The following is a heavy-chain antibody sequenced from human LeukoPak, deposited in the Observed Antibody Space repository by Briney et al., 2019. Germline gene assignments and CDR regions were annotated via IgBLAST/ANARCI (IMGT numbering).Heavy chain of an antibody. D-gene: IGHD5-24*01. Sequence: ASVKVSCKASGYTFTGYYMHWVRQAPGQGLEWMGWINPNSGGTNYAQKFQGRVTMTRDTSISTAYMELSRLRSDDTAVYYCARVRWLVRDAFDIWGQGTMVTVSS. J-gene: IGHJ3*02. CDR2: INPNSGGT. CDR1: GYTFTGYY. V-gene: IGHV1-2*02. CDR3: ARVRWLVRDAFDI.